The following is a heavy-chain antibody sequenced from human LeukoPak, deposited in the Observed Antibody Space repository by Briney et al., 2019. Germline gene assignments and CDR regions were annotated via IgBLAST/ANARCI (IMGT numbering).Heavy chain of an antibody. Sequence: PGGSLRLSCAVSGFSVTNNYMSWVRQAPGKGLEWVSVFYVGGSTYYADSVKGRFTISRDNSENTLYLQMKSLRAGHPPVYYCTTPYSSFRYPQGHAPGAQGPLVTVSS. D-gene: IGHD6-19*01. CDR2: FYVGGST. CDR3: TTPYSSFRYPQGHAP. CDR1: GFSVTNNY. V-gene: IGHV3-53*01. J-gene: IGHJ5*02.